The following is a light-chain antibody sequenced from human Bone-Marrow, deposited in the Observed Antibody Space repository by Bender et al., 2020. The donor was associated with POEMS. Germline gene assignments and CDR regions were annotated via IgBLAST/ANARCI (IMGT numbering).Light chain of an antibody. J-gene: IGLJ3*02. Sequence: QSALTQPASVSGSPGQSITIACTGTRSDIGSYNHVSWYQQHPGKAPKFMIFEVSKRPSGISDRFSGSKSANTASLTISGLQAEDEAEYCCCSYAGSSTLVFGGGTKVTVL. CDR3: CSYAGSSTLV. V-gene: IGLV2-23*02. CDR2: EVS. CDR1: RSDIGSYNH.